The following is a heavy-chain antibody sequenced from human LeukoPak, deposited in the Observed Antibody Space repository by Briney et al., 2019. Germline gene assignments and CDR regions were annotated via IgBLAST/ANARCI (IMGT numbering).Heavy chain of an antibody. Sequence: QSGGSLRLSCAASGFTFSSYAMSWVRQAPGKGLQWVSSISATGGSIYYADSVKGRSTVSRDNSKNTLYLQMNSLRAEDTAVYYCAKGPSENYSSAGWFDPWGQGTLVTVSS. D-gene: IGHD4-11*01. CDR1: GFTFSSYA. CDR2: ISATGGSI. CDR3: AKGPSENYSSAGWFDP. V-gene: IGHV3-23*01. J-gene: IGHJ5*02.